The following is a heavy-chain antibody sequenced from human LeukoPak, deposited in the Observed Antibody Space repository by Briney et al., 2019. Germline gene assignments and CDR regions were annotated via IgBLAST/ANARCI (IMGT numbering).Heavy chain of an antibody. Sequence: GASVKVSCKASGYTFTGYYMHWVRQAPGQGLEWMGWINPNSGGTNYAQKFQGWVTMTRDTSITTAYMELSRLRSDDTAVYYCATLGYSSSWYSFDPWGQGTLVTVSS. V-gene: IGHV1-2*04. CDR2: INPNSGGT. J-gene: IGHJ5*02. CDR1: GYTFTGYY. D-gene: IGHD6-13*01. CDR3: ATLGYSSSWYSFDP.